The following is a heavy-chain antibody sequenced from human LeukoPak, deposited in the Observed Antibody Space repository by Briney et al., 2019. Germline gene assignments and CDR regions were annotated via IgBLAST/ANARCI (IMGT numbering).Heavy chain of an antibody. CDR2: IYYSGST. CDR1: GGSISSHY. D-gene: IGHD3-22*01. J-gene: IGHJ3*02. CDR3: ARSDYYDSSGYYSYAFDI. V-gene: IGHV4-59*08. Sequence: SETLSLTCTVSGGSISSHYWSWLRQPPGKGLEWIGYIYYSGSTNYNPSLKSRVTISVDTSKNQFSLKLSSVSAADTAVYYCARSDYYDSSGYYSYAFDIWGQGTMVTVSP.